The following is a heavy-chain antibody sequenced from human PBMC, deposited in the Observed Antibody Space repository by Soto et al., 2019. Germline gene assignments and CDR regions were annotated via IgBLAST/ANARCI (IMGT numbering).Heavy chain of an antibody. Sequence: GASVKVSCKASGYTFTSYGISWVRQAPGQGLEWMGWISAYNGNTNYAQKLQGRVTMTTDTSTSTAYMELRSLRSDDTAVYYCARGGWNYLHYYDDYGMDVWGQGTTVTVSS. D-gene: IGHD1-7*01. CDR1: GYTFTSYG. V-gene: IGHV1-18*01. CDR3: ARGGWNYLHYYDDYGMDV. CDR2: ISAYNGNT. J-gene: IGHJ6*02.